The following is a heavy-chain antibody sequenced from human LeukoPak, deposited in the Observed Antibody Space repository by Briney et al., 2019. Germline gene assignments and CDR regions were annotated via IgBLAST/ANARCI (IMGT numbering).Heavy chain of an antibody. CDR1: GGSISSSNYY. V-gene: IGHV4-39*01. CDR2: LSYGGSP. Sequence: SETLSLTCTVSGGSISSSNYYWGWVRQPPGKGLEWIGSLSYGGSPYHNPSLKSRLTISVDTSKNQFSLKPRSVAAADTAVYYCARHRDGYFTNFDNWGQGTLVTVSS. J-gene: IGHJ4*02. CDR3: ARHRDGYFTNFDN. D-gene: IGHD3-22*01.